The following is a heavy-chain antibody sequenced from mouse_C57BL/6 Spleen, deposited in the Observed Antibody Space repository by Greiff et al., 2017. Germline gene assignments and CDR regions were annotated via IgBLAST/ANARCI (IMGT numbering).Heavy chain of an antibody. CDR1: GYTFTSYT. CDR2: INPSSGYT. D-gene: IGHD4-1*01. J-gene: IGHJ2*01. Sequence: QVQLQQSGAELARPGASVKMSCKASGYTFTSYTMHWVKQRPGQGLEWIGYINPSSGYTKYNQKFKDKATLTADKSSSTAYMQLSSLTSEDSAVYYCAREGWDGVHFDYWGQGTTLTVSS. CDR3: AREGWDGVHFDY. V-gene: IGHV1-4*01.